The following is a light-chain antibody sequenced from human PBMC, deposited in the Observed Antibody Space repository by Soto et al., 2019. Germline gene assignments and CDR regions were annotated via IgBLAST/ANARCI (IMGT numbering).Light chain of an antibody. J-gene: IGKJ2*01. CDR3: MQALQTPQ. CDR1: QSLLHSSGYMY. V-gene: IGKV2-28*01. Sequence: DIVMTQSPLSLPVTPGEPASISCRSSQSLLHSSGYMYLDWYLQMPGQSPQLLIYLGSNRASGVPDRFSGSGSGKDLTLKISRVEAEDVGLYNCMQALQTPQFGQGTKLEIK. CDR2: LGS.